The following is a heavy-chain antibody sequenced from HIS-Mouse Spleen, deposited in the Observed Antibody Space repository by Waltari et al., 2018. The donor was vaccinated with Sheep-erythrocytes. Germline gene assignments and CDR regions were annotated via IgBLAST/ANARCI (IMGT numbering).Heavy chain of an antibody. J-gene: IGHJ4*02. V-gene: IGHV4-59*01. CDR3: ARDPAPHYFDY. CDR1: GGSISSYY. CDR2: SYYSGGT. Sequence: QVQLQESGPGLVKPSETLSLTCTVSGGSISSYYWSWIRQPPGKGLEWVGYSYYSGGTNYNPSLKSRVTISVDTSKNQFSLKLSSVTAADTAVYYCARDPAPHYFDYWGQGTLVTVSS.